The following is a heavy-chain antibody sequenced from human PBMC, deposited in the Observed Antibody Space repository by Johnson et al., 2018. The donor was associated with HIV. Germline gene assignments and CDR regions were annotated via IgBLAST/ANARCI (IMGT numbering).Heavy chain of an antibody. CDR3: ARDRSIVGALDAFDI. V-gene: IGHV3-66*02. D-gene: IGHD1-26*01. J-gene: IGHJ3*02. CDR2: IYSGGST. CDR1: GFTVSSNY. Sequence: VQLVESGGGLVQPGGSLRLSCAASGFTVSSNYMSWVRQAPGKGLEWVSVIYSGGSTYYADSVKGRFTISRDKSKNTLYLQMNSLRAEDTAVYYCARDRSIVGALDAFDIWGQGTMVTVSS.